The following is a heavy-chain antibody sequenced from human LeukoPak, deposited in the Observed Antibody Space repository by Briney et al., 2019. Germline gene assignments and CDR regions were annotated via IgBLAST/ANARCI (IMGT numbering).Heavy chain of an antibody. J-gene: IGHJ4*02. CDR3: ARGHLEN. CDR2: IKRDGSEE. D-gene: IGHD1-1*01. CDR1: GFTFSSYW. Sequence: GGSLRLSCAASGFTFSSYWMSWVRQAPGKGLEWAANIKRDGSEEYYLDSVKGRFTISRDNAKNSLNSLRAEDTAVYYCARGHLENRGQGTRVTVSS. V-gene: IGHV3-7*01.